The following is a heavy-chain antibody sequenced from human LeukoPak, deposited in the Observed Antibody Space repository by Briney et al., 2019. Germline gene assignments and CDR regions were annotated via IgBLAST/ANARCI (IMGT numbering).Heavy chain of an antibody. CDR3: ARRHRITIFGVISGSHIGSWFDP. V-gene: IGHV4-34*01. CDR1: GGSFSGYY. CDR2: INHSGST. Sequence: SETLSLTCAVYGGSFSGYYWSWIRQPPGKGLEWIGEINHSGSTNYNPSLMSRVTISVDTSKNQFSLKLSSVTAADTAVYYCARRHRITIFGVISGSHIGSWFDPWGQGTLVTVSS. J-gene: IGHJ5*02. D-gene: IGHD3-3*01.